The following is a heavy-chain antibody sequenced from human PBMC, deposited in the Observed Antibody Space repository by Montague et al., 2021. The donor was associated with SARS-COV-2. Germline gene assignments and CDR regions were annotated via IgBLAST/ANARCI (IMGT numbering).Heavy chain of an antibody. V-gene: IGHV4-39*02. CDR1: SGSIISSGYY. CDR3: ARGMIRGVTTPFDY. CDR2: IYYSGTT. Sequence: SETLSLTCSVSSGSIISSGYYWSWIRQPPGKELEWIGNIYYSGTTYYNPSLQSRGTISVDTYKNHLSLRLSSVTAADTAVYFCARGMIRGVTTPFDYWGQGSQVTVSS. J-gene: IGHJ4*02. D-gene: IGHD3-10*01.